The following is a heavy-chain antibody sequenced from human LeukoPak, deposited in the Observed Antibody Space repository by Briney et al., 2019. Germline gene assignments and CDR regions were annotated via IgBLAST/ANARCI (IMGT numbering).Heavy chain of an antibody. J-gene: IGHJ4*02. D-gene: IGHD2-15*01. Sequence: ASMKVSRKGSGYTFTRYDFQLVGQAPGKRAWGVGWVKPNRCHTGYAQKFQGRVTMTRNTSISTAYMELSSLRSEDTAVYYCARGAPGSYCSGGSCPYFDYWGQGTLVSVSS. CDR3: ARGAPGSYCSGGSCPYFDY. CDR1: GYTFTRYD. V-gene: IGHV1-8*01. CDR2: VKPNRCHT.